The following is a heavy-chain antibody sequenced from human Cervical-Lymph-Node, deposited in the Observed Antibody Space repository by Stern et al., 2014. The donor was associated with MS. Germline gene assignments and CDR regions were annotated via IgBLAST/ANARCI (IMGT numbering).Heavy chain of an antibody. D-gene: IGHD6-19*01. CDR1: GGTFNRNA. CDR2: IIPISGEK. V-gene: IGHV1-69*01. CDR3: AITDSAWDNPYHFYGMDV. J-gene: IGHJ6*02. Sequence: MQLVESGAGVKKPGSSLKVSCKASGGTFNRNAFSWVRQAPGQGLEWVGGIIPISGEKAYPQTFQARVTITAADSPANDSMDPRSLRSEDTAVFYCAITDSAWDNPYHFYGMDVWGQGTTVTVSS.